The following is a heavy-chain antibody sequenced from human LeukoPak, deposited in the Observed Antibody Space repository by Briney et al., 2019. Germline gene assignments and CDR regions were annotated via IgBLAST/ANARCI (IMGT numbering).Heavy chain of an antibody. J-gene: IGHJ3*02. D-gene: IGHD2-21*01. CDR3: ASVEYCGGDCYSDAFDI. Sequence: PSETLSLTCTVSGGSISSYYWSWIRQPPGKGLEWIGYIYYSGSTNYNPSLKSRVTISVDTSKNQFSLKLSSVTAADTAVYYCASVEYCGGDCYSDAFDIWGQGTMVTVSS. CDR1: GGSISSYY. CDR2: IYYSGST. V-gene: IGHV4-59*01.